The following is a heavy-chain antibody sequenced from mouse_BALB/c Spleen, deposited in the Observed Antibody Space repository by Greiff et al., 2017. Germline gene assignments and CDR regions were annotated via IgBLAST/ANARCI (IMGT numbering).Heavy chain of an antibody. CDR2: ISSGGST. J-gene: IGHJ4*01. CDR3: ARDYYGNYEAMDY. CDR1: GFTFSSYA. Sequence: EVKLVESGGGLVKPGGSLKLSCAASGFTFSSYAMSWVRQTPEKRLEWVASISSGGSTYYPDSVKGRFTISRDNARNILYLQMSSLRSKDTAMYYCARDYYGNYEAMDYWGQGTSVTVSS. V-gene: IGHV5-6-5*01. D-gene: IGHD2-1*01.